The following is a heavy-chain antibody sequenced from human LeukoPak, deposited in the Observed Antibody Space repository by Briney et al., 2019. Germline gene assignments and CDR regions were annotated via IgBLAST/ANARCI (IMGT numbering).Heavy chain of an antibody. V-gene: IGHV3-66*01. CDR3: ARTLAAAGTGWFDP. CDR2: IYSGGST. Sequence: GGSLRLSCAASGFTVSSNYMSWVRQAPGKGLEWGSVIYSGGSTYYADSVKGRFTISRDNSKNTLYLQMNSLRAEDTAVYYCARTLAAAGTGWFDPWGQGTLVTVSS. D-gene: IGHD6-13*01. J-gene: IGHJ5*02. CDR1: GFTVSSNY.